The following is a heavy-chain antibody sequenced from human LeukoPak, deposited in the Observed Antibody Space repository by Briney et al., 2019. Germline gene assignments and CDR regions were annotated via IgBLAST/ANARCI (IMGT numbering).Heavy chain of an antibody. D-gene: IGHD2-15*01. CDR1: GFTFSNYA. Sequence: GGSLRLSCAASGFTFSNYAMHWVRQAPGEGLEWVAVISYGGSNKYYADSVKGRFIISRDNSKNTLYLQMNSLRAEDTAVYYCARELYIVVVVAADYYGMDVWGKGTTVTVSS. V-gene: IGHV3-30*04. CDR3: ARELYIVVVVAADYYGMDV. CDR2: ISYGGSNK. J-gene: IGHJ6*04.